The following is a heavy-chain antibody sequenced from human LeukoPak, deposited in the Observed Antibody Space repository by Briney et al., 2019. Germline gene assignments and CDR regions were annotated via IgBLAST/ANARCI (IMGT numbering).Heavy chain of an antibody. CDR1: GYTFTSYD. D-gene: IGHD7-27*01. CDR3: ARGWGSGWFDP. V-gene: IGHV1-8*01. CDR2: MNPHSGTT. J-gene: IGHJ5*02. Sequence: ASVKVSCKASGYTFTSYDINWVRQATGQGLEWMGWMNPHSGTTGYAQKFQGRVTMTRNNSISTAYMELSSLRSEDTAVYYCARGWGSGWFDPWGQGTLVAVSS.